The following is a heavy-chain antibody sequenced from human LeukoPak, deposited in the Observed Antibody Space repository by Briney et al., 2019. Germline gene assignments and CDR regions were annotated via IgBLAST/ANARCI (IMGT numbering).Heavy chain of an antibody. V-gene: IGHV3-66*01. D-gene: IGHD3-22*01. Sequence: AGGSLRLSCAASGFTVSSNYMSWVRQAPGKGLEWVSVIDSGGSTYYADSVKGRFTISRDNSKNTLYLQMNSLRAEDTAVYYCARDGSGYDSSGYQRRPFDYWGQGTLVTVSS. CDR3: ARDGSGYDSSGYQRRPFDY. CDR1: GFTVSSNY. J-gene: IGHJ4*02. CDR2: IDSGGST.